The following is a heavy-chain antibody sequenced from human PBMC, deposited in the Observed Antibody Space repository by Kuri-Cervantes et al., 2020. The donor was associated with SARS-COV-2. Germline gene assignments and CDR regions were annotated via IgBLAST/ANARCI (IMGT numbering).Heavy chain of an antibody. D-gene: IGHD1-7*01. CDR3: ARLKYNWNYALDY. CDR1: GYTFTSYG. Sequence: ASVKVSCKASGYTFTSYGISWVRQAPGQGLEWMGWISAYNGNTNYAQKLQGRVTMTRNTSISTAYMELSSLRSEDTAVYYCARLKYNWNYALDYWGQGTLVTVSS. J-gene: IGHJ4*02. CDR2: ISAYNGNT. V-gene: IGHV1-18*01.